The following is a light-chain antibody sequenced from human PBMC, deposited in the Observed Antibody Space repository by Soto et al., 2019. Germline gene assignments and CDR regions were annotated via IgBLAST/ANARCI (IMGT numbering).Light chain of an antibody. V-gene: IGKV1-5*01. Sequence: DIPLTQSHSILSAWLLDGVHIXWRASQSIRSWLAWYQQKPGKAPKLLIYDAYSLESGVPSRFSGRRSGTEFTLTIAGLQPEDFATYYCQQYESYSPLTFGGGTKVDIK. CDR1: QSIRSW. CDR3: QQYESYSPLT. CDR2: DAY. J-gene: IGKJ4*01.